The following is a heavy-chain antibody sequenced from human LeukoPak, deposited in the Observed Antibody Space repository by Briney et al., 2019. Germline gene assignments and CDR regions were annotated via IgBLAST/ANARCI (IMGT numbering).Heavy chain of an antibody. D-gene: IGHD6-19*01. CDR3: AKTTTGYSSGRYPGWPVDY. V-gene: IGHV3-23*01. CDR2: ITGSGGST. Sequence: GGSLRLSCAASGFTFSSYAMSWVRQAPGKGLEWVSAITGSGGSTYFADPVKGRFTISRDNSKNTVYLQMNSLRVEDTAVYYCAKTTTGYSSGRYPGWPVDYWGQGTLVTVSS. CDR1: GFTFSSYA. J-gene: IGHJ4*02.